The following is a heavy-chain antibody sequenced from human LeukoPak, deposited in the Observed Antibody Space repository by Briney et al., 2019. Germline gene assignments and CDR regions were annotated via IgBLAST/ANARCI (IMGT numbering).Heavy chain of an antibody. CDR2: IFHGGIT. J-gene: IGHJ4*02. Sequence: SGTRSLTCAVSGASISSNNWWSWVRQPPGKGLEWIGEIFHGGITNYNPSLKSRVTMSLDKSKNQFSLNLSSVTAADTAVYYCARDGWATVVRGRYFDYWGQGTLVTVSS. D-gene: IGHD4-23*01. CDR1: GASISSNNW. V-gene: IGHV4-4*02. CDR3: ARDGWATVVRGRYFDY.